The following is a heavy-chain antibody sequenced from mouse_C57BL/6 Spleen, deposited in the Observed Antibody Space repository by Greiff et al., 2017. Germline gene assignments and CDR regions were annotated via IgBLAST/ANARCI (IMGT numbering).Heavy chain of an antibody. Sequence: QVQLKQPGAELVRPGASVKLSCKASGYTFTSYGIRWVKQRPGQGLEWIGEIYPRSGNTYYNEKFKGKATLTADKSSSTAYMELRSLTSEDSAVYFFAYHYYGKSYVFFDVWGTGTTVTVSS. D-gene: IGHD1-1*01. CDR3: AYHYYGKSYVFFDV. J-gene: IGHJ1*03. V-gene: IGHV1-81*01. CDR2: IYPRSGNT. CDR1: GYTFTSYG.